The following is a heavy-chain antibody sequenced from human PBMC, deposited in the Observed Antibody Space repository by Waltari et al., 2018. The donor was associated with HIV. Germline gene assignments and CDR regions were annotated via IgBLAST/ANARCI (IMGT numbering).Heavy chain of an antibody. J-gene: IGHJ4*02. CDR2: ISAYNGNT. D-gene: IGHD2-15*01. Sequence: QVQLVQSGAEVKKPGASVKVSCKASGYTFTSYGISWVRQAPGQGLEWMGWISAYNGNTNYAQKLQGRVTMTTDTSTSTAYMELRSLRSDDTAVYYCARTRVVVVAAAPFDFDYWGQGTLVTVSS. CDR1: GYTFTSYG. CDR3: ARTRVVVVAAAPFDFDY. V-gene: IGHV1-18*01.